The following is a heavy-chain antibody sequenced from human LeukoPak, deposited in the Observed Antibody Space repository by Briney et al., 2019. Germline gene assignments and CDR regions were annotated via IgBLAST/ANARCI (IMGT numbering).Heavy chain of an antibody. CDR1: GGSISSYY. V-gene: IGHV4-59*01. Sequence: SETLSLTCTVSGGSISSYYWSWIRQPPGKGLEWIGYIYCSGSTNYNPSLKSRVTISVDTSKNQFSLKLSSVTAADTAVYYCARVRYGDRFDYWGQGTLVTVSS. CDR2: IYCSGST. CDR3: ARVRYGDRFDY. J-gene: IGHJ4*02. D-gene: IGHD4-17*01.